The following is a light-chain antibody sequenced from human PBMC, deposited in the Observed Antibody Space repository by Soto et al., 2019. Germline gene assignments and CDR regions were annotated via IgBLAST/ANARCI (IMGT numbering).Light chain of an antibody. V-gene: IGKV3-20*01. CDR3: HQYGSSPQA. CDR2: GAS. J-gene: IGKJ3*01. CDR1: QSVTRSF. Sequence: EIVLTQSPGTLSLSPGERVTLSCRASQSVTRSFLAWYQQKPGQAPRLLIYGASSRATGIPDRFSGSGSGTGFTLTISRLEPEDLAVYYCHQYGSSPQAFGPGTKVDIK.